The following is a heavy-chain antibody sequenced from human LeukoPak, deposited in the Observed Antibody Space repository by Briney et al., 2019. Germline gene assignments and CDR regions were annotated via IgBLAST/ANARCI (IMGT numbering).Heavy chain of an antibody. CDR2: IIPIFGTA. J-gene: IGHJ4*02. CDR3: ARGYYYDSSGYRYYFDY. CDR1: GGTFSSYA. V-gene: IGHV1-69*05. D-gene: IGHD3-22*01. Sequence: SVKVSCKASGGTFSSYAISWVRQAPGQGLEWMGGIIPIFGTADYAQKFQGRVTITTDESTSTAYMELSSLRSEDTAVYYCARGYYYDSSGYRYYFDYWGQGTLVTVSS.